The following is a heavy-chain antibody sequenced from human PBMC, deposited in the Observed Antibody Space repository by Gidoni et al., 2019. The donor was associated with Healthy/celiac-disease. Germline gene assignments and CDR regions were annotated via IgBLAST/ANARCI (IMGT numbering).Heavy chain of an antibody. CDR3: AGIPGGGLYDSSGYLDY. CDR1: GFTFTSSA. Sequence: HMQLVQSGPEVKKPGTSVKVSCKASGFTFTSSAVQWVRQARGQRLEGVGWTVLGSGNTNSAQSVQKGATITREMSTTKAYRGRSSLRSEDTAVYYWAGIPGGGLYDSSGYLDYWGQGTLVTVSS. J-gene: IGHJ4*02. CDR2: TVLGSGNT. D-gene: IGHD3-22*01. V-gene: IGHV1-58*01.